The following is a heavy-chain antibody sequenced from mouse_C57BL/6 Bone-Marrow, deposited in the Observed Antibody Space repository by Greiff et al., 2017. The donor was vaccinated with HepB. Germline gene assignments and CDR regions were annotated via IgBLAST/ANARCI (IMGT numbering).Heavy chain of an antibody. CDR3: ARRETRAMEY. CDR1: GFSFSDYG. V-gene: IGHV5-17*01. Sequence: EVQVVESGGGLVKPGGSLKLSCEASGFSFSDYGMHWVRQAPEKGLEWIAYISSGSSTIYYADTVKVRYTISRDNAKNTLFLQMNSLRSEDTAMYDCARRETRAMEYWGQGTSVTVSS. J-gene: IGHJ4*01. CDR2: ISSGSSTI.